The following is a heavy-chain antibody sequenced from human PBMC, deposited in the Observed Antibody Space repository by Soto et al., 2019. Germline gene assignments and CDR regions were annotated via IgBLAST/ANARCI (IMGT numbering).Heavy chain of an antibody. D-gene: IGHD6-19*01. V-gene: IGHV3-9*01. CDR2: ISWNSGSI. J-gene: IGHJ6*02. CDR1: GFTFDDYA. Sequence: PGGSLRLSCAASGFTFDDYAIHWVRQAPGKGLEWVSGISWNSGSIGYADSVKGRFTISRDNAKNSLYLQMNSLRAEDTALYYCAKDNLFALAGTGLSYYYGMDVWGQGTTVTVS. CDR3: AKDNLFALAGTGLSYYYGMDV.